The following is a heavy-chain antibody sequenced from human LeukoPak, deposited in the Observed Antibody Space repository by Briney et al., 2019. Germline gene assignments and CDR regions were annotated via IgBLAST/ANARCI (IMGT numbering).Heavy chain of an antibody. Sequence: VASVTVSCKASGYTFINYAIHWVRQAPGQRLEWMGWINAYNGDTEYSQKLQGRVTITKDTSASTAYMDLSTLRSEDTAVYYCARGSSSDWPLEYWGRGILVTVSS. CDR1: GYTFINYA. V-gene: IGHV1-3*01. CDR2: INAYNGDT. CDR3: ARGSSSDWPLEY. J-gene: IGHJ4*02. D-gene: IGHD6-19*01.